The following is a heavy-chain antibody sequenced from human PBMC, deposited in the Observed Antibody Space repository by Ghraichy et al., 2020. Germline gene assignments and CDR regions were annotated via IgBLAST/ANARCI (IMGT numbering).Heavy chain of an antibody. V-gene: IGHV5-51*01. CDR1: GYSFTNYW. CDR3: ARHGSDIVVVPAAKGVDYYYYGMDV. D-gene: IGHD2-2*01. J-gene: IGHJ6*02. Sequence: GESLNISCKGSGYSFTNYWIGWVRQMPGKGLEWMGIIYPGDSDTRYSPSFQGQVTIPADKSISTAYLQWSSLKASDNARDYCARHGSDIVVVPAAKGVDYYYYGMDVWGQGTTVTVSS. CDR2: IYPGDSDT.